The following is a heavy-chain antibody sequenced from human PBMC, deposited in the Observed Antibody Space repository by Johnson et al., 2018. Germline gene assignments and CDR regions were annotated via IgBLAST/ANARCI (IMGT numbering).Heavy chain of an antibody. CDR1: GFNVNTYP. CDR3: AKESSGFDV. Sequence: QVQLVESGGGVVQPGGSLTLSCAASGFNVNTYPMHWVRQAPGTGLAWVTTVSYSEVFKFDADSVKGRFTIARDDSKNTQNLHMNSQRSEDTAIYYRAKESSGFDVWGQGTMVTVSS. D-gene: IGHD3-3*01. CDR2: VSYSEVFK. V-gene: IGHV3-30-3*01. J-gene: IGHJ3*01.